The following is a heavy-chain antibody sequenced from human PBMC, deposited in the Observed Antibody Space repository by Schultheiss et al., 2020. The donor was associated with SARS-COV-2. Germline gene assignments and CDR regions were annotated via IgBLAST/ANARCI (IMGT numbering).Heavy chain of an antibody. J-gene: IGHJ3*02. CDR1: GFTFSDYY. Sequence: GGSLRLSCAASGFTFSDYYMSWIRQAPGKGLEWVSYISSSCSTIYYADSVKGRFTISRDNAKNSLYLQMNSLRAEDTAVYYCARAWDDSSGRVDAFDIWGQGTMVTVSS. CDR3: ARAWDDSSGRVDAFDI. V-gene: IGHV3-11*04. CDR2: ISSSCSTI. D-gene: IGHD3-22*01.